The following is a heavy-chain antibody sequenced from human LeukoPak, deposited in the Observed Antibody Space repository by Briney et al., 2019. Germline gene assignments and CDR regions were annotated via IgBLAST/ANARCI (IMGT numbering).Heavy chain of an antibody. J-gene: IGHJ4*02. D-gene: IGHD3-16*01. CDR1: GYTFTGYY. V-gene: IGHV1-46*01. CDR3: ARDQEGGFY. CDR2: INPSGGST. Sequence: ASVKVSCKASGYTFTGYYMHWVRQAPGQGLEWMGIINPSGGSTSYAQKFQGRVTMTRDTSTSTVYMELSRLRSDDTAVYYCARDQEGGFYWGQGTLVTVSS.